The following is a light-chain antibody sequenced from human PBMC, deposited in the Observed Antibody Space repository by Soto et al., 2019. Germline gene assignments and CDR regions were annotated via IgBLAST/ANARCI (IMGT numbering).Light chain of an antibody. Sequence: EIVITQSPATLSVSPGERATLTCRASQSVSSNLAWYQQKPGQAPRLLIYGASTRATGIPARFSGSGSGTEFTLTISSLQSEDFAVYYCQQYNNWLRLTFGGGTKLEIK. CDR3: QQYNNWLRLT. J-gene: IGKJ4*01. CDR2: GAS. CDR1: QSVSSN. V-gene: IGKV3-15*01.